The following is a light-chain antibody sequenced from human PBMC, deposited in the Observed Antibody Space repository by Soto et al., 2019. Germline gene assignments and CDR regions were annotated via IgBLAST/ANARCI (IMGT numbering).Light chain of an antibody. V-gene: IGKV3-15*01. Sequence: EIVMTQSPPTLSVSPGERATLSCRASQSVTSNLAWYQQKPGQAPRLLIYGVSTRATGIPARFSGSGSGTEFTLTISSLQSEDFAVYYCQQYNNWLYTFGQGTKLEIK. CDR3: QQYNNWLYT. CDR1: QSVTSN. J-gene: IGKJ2*01. CDR2: GVS.